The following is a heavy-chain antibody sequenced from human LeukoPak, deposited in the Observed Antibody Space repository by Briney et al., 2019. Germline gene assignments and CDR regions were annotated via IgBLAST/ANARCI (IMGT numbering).Heavy chain of an antibody. Sequence: ASVKVSCKASGYTFTSYGISWVRQAPGQGLEWMGWVSAYNGNTNYAQKLQGRVTMTTDTSTSTAYMELRSLRSDDTAVYYCARDLRRLRFLEWTGGLYSMDVWGQGTTVTVSS. D-gene: IGHD3-3*01. J-gene: IGHJ6*02. V-gene: IGHV1-18*01. CDR2: VSAYNGNT. CDR3: ARDLRRLRFLEWTGGLYSMDV. CDR1: GYTFTSYG.